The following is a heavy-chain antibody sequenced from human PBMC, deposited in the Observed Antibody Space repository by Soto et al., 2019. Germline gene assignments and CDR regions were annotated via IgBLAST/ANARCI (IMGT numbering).Heavy chain of an antibody. Sequence: PGGSLRLSCAASGFTFSSYGMHWVRQAPGKGLEWVAVISHDGSNEFYADSVKGRFTISRDNSKNTLYLQMNSLRAEDTAVYYCAKDSVAVVGRGGCDYWGQGTLVTVSS. V-gene: IGHV3-30*18. CDR3: AKDSVAVVGRGGCDY. D-gene: IGHD6-19*01. CDR2: ISHDGSNE. J-gene: IGHJ4*02. CDR1: GFTFSSYG.